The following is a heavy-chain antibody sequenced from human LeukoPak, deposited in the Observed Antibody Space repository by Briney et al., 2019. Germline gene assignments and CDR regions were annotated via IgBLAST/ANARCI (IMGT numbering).Heavy chain of an antibody. D-gene: IGHD2-15*01. CDR1: GGTFSSYA. J-gene: IGHJ6*03. CDR2: IIPIFGTA. V-gene: IGHV1-69*13. Sequence: SAKVSCKASGGTFSSYAISWVRQAPGQGLEWMGGIIPIFGTANYAQKFQGRVTITADESTSTAYMELSSLRSEDTAVYYCARDSGEIVVVVAATPAMYYYYMDVWGKGTTVTVSS. CDR3: ARDSGEIVVVVAATPAMYYYYMDV.